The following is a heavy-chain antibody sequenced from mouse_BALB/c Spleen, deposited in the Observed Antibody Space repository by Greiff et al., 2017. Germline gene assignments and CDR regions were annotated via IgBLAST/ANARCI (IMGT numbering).Heavy chain of an antibody. Sequence: VQLQQSGAELVRPGASVKLSCKASGYTFTSYWINWVKQRPGQGLEWIGNIYPSDSYTNYNQKFKDKATLTVDKSSSTAYLQLSSPTSEDSAVYYCTRGGYVYAMDYWGQGTSVTVSS. CDR3: TRGGYVYAMDY. D-gene: IGHD3-1*01. CDR1: GYTFTSYW. V-gene: IGHV1-69*02. J-gene: IGHJ4*01. CDR2: IYPSDSYT.